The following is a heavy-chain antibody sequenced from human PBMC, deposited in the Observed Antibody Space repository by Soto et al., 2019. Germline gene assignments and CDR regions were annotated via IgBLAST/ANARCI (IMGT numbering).Heavy chain of an antibody. D-gene: IGHD4-4*01. V-gene: IGHV1-69*17. J-gene: IGHJ5*02. Sequence: QVQLVQSGAEVKKPGSSMKVSCKASGGSFGSYAINWVRQAPGRRLEWMGGIIPVYGIVNDAQKFQGRVTITADKSTTTVYMEMSDLRSEDTALYYCARGFAYSSNGLDLWGQGTLVTVSS. CDR3: ARGFAYSSNGLDL. CDR1: GGSFGSYA. CDR2: IIPVYGIV.